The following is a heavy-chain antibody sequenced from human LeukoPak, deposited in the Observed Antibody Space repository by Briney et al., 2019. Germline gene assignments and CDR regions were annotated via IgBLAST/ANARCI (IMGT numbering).Heavy chain of an antibody. D-gene: IGHD3-22*01. CDR1: RFTFSDYY. CDR3: AREDYYDSSGWWD. CDR2: ISSSGSTI. V-gene: IGHV3-11*01. Sequence: PGGSLRLSCAASRFTFSDYYMSWIRQAPGKGLEWVSYISSSGSTIYYADSVKGRFTISRDNAKNSLYLQMNSLRAEDTAVYYCAREDYYDSSGWWDWGQGTLVTVSS. J-gene: IGHJ4*02.